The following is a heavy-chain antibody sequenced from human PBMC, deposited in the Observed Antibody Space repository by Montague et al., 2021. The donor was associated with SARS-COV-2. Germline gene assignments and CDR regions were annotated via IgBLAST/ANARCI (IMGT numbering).Heavy chain of an antibody. J-gene: IGHJ5*02. CDR1: NGSITSYY. V-gene: IGHV4-59*01. Sequence: SETLSLTCSVYNGSITSYYWSWIRQPPGKRLEWIGYIYYRGSTNYNPSLESRVTISVDTSKNQFSLKLRSMTAADTAVYYCAREGLNNWFDPWGQGTLVIVSS. CDR2: IYYRGST. CDR3: AREGLNNWFDP.